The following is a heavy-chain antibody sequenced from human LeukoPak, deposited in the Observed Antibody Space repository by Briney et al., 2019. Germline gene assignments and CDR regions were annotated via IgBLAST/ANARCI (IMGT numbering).Heavy chain of an antibody. CDR1: GFTFSRHY. D-gene: IGHD6-13*01. V-gene: IGHV3-7*01. J-gene: IGHJ3*02. Sequence: PGGSLRLSCAASGFTFSRHYMTWVRQASGKGLEWVANIKEDGREKYFVDSVRGRFTISRDNAKNSLYLQMNSLRAEDTAVYYCAREGITSSGDDAFDIWGQGTMVTVSS. CDR3: AREGITSSGDDAFDI. CDR2: IKEDGREK.